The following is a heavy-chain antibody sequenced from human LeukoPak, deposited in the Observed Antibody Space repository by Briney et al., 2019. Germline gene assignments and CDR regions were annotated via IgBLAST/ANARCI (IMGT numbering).Heavy chain of an antibody. D-gene: IGHD6-19*01. V-gene: IGHV4-59*01. J-gene: IGHJ6*02. Sequence: SETLSLTCTVSGGSISSSYWSWVRQPPGKGLEWIGYIDNSGSTNYNPSLKSRVTISLDTPKNQFSLKQSSVTAADTAVYYCARAHLYSGGSGWSIYYFYAMDVWGQGTTVTVSS. CDR1: GGSISSSY. CDR3: ARAHLYSGGSGWSIYYFYAMDV. CDR2: IDNSGST.